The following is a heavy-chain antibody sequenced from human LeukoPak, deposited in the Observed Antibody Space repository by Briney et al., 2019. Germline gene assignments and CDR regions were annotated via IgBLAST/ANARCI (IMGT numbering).Heavy chain of an antibody. J-gene: IGHJ4*02. CDR3: ARGIAAAGRVVDS. Sequence: GGSLRLSCAASGFTFSSYWMNWVRKAPGKGLEWVANIYQDGSEKYFVASVKGRFTISRDNAKNSLYLQMSGLRAEDTAVYYCARGIAAAGRVVDSWGQGTLVTVSS. V-gene: IGHV3-7*02. CDR2: IYQDGSEK. D-gene: IGHD6-13*01. CDR1: GFTFSSYW.